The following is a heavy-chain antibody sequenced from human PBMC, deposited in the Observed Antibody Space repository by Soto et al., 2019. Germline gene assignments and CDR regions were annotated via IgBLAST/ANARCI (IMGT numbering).Heavy chain of an antibody. Sequence: GGSLRLSCAASGFTFSSYAMSWVRQAPGKGLEWVSAISGSGGSTYYADSVKGRFTISRDNSKNTLYLQMNSLRAEDTAVYYCAKVPTYYYDSSGYHNWFDPWGQGTLVTVSS. CDR1: GFTFSSYA. D-gene: IGHD3-22*01. J-gene: IGHJ5*02. V-gene: IGHV3-23*01. CDR3: AKVPTYYYDSSGYHNWFDP. CDR2: ISGSGGST.